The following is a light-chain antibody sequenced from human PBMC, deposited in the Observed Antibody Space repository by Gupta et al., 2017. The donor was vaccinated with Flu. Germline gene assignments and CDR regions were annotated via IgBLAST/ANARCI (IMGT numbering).Light chain of an antibody. V-gene: IGKV3-20*01. CDR1: QTINTNY. J-gene: IGKJ1*01. Sequence: EIVLTQSPGTLSLSPGERATLSCRASQTINTNYVAWYQQKTGQAPRLLIYGGSRRATGIPDRFIGSGSGTEFTLTINRREPEDFAVYYCQHEGYSYKTFGQGTKVEIK. CDR3: QHEGYSYKT. CDR2: GGS.